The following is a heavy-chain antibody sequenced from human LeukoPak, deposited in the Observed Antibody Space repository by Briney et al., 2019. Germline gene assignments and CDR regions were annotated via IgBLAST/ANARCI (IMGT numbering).Heavy chain of an antibody. J-gene: IGHJ3*02. CDR2: ISGSGGST. Sequence: GGSLRPSCAAPGFTFSSYAMSWVRQAPGKGLEWVSAISGSGGSTYYADSVKGRFTISRDNSKNTLYLQMNSLRAEDTAVYYCARSTVVVPAARNDAFDIWGQGTMVTVSS. D-gene: IGHD2-2*01. CDR1: GFTFSSYA. CDR3: ARSTVVVPAARNDAFDI. V-gene: IGHV3-23*01.